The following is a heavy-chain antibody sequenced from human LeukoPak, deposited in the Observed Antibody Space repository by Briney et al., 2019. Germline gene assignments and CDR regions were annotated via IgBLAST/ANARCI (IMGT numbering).Heavy chain of an antibody. Sequence: SETLSLTCTVSGGSISSSSYYWGWIRQPPGKGLEWIGSTYYSGSTYYNPSLKSRVTISVDTSKNQFSLKLSSVTAADTAVYYCARLRWFGEFDYWGQGTLVTVSS. CDR3: ARLRWFGEFDY. V-gene: IGHV4-39*01. CDR1: GGSISSSSYY. CDR2: TYYSGST. D-gene: IGHD3-10*01. J-gene: IGHJ4*02.